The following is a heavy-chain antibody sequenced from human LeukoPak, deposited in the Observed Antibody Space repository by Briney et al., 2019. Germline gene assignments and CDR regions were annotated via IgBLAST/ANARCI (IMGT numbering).Heavy chain of an antibody. D-gene: IGHD5-12*01. CDR3: ASSGKHSGYDFTY. V-gene: IGHV4-30-2*01. Sequence: SETLSLTCAVSGGSISSCGYSWSWIRQPPGKGLEWIGYIYHSGSTYYNPSLKSRVTISVDRSKNQFSLKLSSVTAADTAVYYCASSGKHSGYDFTYWGQGTLVTVSS. CDR2: IYHSGST. J-gene: IGHJ4*02. CDR1: GGSISSCGYS.